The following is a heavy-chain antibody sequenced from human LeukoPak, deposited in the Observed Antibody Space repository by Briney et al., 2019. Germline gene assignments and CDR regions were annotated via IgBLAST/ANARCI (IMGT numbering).Heavy chain of an antibody. CDR1: GYTFTSYY. J-gene: IGHJ5*02. CDR3: ARTAGGSGRWGDNWFDP. V-gene: IGHV1-46*01. CDR2: INPSGGST. D-gene: IGHD3-10*01. Sequence: ASVKVSCKASGYTFTSYYMHWVRQAPGQGLEWMGIINPSGGSTSYAQKFQGRVTMTRDTSTSTVYMELSSLRSEDTAVYYCARTAGGSGRWGDNWFDPWGQGTLVTVSS.